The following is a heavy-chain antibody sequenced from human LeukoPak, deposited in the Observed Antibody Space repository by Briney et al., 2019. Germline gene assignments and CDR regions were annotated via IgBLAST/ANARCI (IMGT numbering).Heavy chain of an antibody. V-gene: IGHV3-7*01. J-gene: IGHJ4*02. CDR3: AKNSGYNWQYFFDY. D-gene: IGHD6-25*01. CDR2: IKEDGSEK. Sequence: CXXSGXXXXTYWXXGVGQAPGKGLEGVANIKEDGSEKDYVDSAKGGFTISRDNAKNTVYLQMNSLRAEDTAVYFCAKNSGYNWQYFFDYWGQGTLVTVSS. CDR1: GXXXXTYW.